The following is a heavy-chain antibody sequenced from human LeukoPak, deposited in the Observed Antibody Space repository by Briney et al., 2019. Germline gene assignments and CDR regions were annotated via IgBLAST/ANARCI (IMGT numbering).Heavy chain of an antibody. Sequence: GGSLRLSCAASGLIFNNYDMHWVRQAPGKGLEWVAVILSDGSADHFAASVRGRFNISRDNSNTTMCLQMSGLTPEDTAVYYCAKTVGANKNYFDYWGQGSLVTASS. CDR2: ILSDGSAD. CDR1: GLIFNNYD. D-gene: IGHD1-26*01. J-gene: IGHJ4*02. V-gene: IGHV3-30*18. CDR3: AKTVGANKNYFDY.